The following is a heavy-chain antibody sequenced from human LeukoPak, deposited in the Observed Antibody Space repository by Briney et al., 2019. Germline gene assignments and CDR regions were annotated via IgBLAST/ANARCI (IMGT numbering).Heavy chain of an antibody. J-gene: IGHJ3*02. Sequence: GGSLRLSCLASKFTFNNYAMTWVRQAPGKGLEWVSSISGSGDMYYADSVKGRFTISRDNSKNTLYLQMNSLRAEDTAVYYCASRDYYDSSGYNDAFDIWGQGTMVTVSS. CDR2: ISGSGDM. CDR1: KFTFNNYA. D-gene: IGHD3-22*01. CDR3: ASRDYYDSSGYNDAFDI. V-gene: IGHV3-23*01.